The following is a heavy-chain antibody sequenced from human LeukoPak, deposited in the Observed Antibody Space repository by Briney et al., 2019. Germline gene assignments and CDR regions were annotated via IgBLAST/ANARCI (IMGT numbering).Heavy chain of an antibody. Sequence: GGSLRLSCAASGFTFSSYGMHWVRQAPGKGLEWVAFIRYDGSNKYYADPVKGRFTISRDNSKNTLYLQMNSLRAEDTAVYYCARGALGNFDYWGQGTLVTVSS. CDR1: GFTFSSYG. D-gene: IGHD7-27*01. V-gene: IGHV3-30*02. CDR2: IRYDGSNK. J-gene: IGHJ4*02. CDR3: ARGALGNFDY.